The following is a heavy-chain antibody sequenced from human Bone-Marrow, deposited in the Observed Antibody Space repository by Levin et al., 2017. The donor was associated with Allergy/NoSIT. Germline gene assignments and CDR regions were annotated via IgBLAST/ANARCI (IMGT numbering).Heavy chain of an antibody. V-gene: IGHV4-4*01. CDR2: IFHTGNT. CDR3: ARVSRGSWYFDS. J-gene: IGHJ4*02. CDR1: GGSVSSPNW. D-gene: IGHD6-13*01. Sequence: GSLRLSCAVSGGSVSSPNWWSWVRQPPGRDLEWIGEIFHTGNTNYNPSLEGRVTMSVDKSNNLFSLNLNFVTAADTAVYSCARVSRGSWYFDSWGRGTLVTVSS.